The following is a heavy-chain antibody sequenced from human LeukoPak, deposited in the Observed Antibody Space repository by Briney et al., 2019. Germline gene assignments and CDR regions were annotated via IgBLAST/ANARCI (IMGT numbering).Heavy chain of an antibody. V-gene: IGHV4-59*08. CDR2: IYYNGNT. J-gene: IGHJ3*02. CDR1: GGSMSSYY. Sequence: SETLSLTCAVSGGSMSSYYWSWIRQPPGKGLEWIAYIYYNGNTNYNPSFKGRVTILVDTSKNQFSLKLSSVAAADTAIYYCARKPSATAVLDIWGQGKMVTASS. CDR3: ARKPSATAVLDI. D-gene: IGHD6-13*01.